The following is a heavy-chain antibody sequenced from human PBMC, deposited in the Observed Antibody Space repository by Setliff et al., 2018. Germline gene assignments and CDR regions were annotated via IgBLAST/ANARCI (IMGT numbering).Heavy chain of an antibody. Sequence: GSLRLSCGASGFTYNNCWVSWVRQAPGKGLEWLASINPDGSEKYYVDSVKGRFTISRDNAKTSLSLQMNSLRTEDTAVYYCFGAGTCSYWGQGTLVTVSS. D-gene: IGHD3-10*01. CDR1: GFTYNNCW. CDR2: INPDGSEK. J-gene: IGHJ4*02. CDR3: FGAGTCSY. V-gene: IGHV3-7*01.